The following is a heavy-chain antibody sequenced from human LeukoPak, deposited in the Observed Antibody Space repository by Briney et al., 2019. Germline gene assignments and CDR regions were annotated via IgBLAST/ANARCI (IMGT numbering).Heavy chain of an antibody. J-gene: IGHJ3*02. V-gene: IGHV3-33*01. D-gene: IGHD1-1*01. Sequence: PGGSLRLSCAASGFTFSSYGMHWVRRAPGKGLEWVAVIWYDGSNKYYADSVKGRFAISRDNSKNTLYLQMNSLRAEDTAVYYCARDGGTGAFDIWGQGTMVTVSS. CDR2: IWYDGSNK. CDR1: GFTFSSYG. CDR3: ARDGGTGAFDI.